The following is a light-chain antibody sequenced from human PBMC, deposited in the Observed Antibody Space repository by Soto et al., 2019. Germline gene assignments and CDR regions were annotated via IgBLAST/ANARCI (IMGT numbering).Light chain of an antibody. J-gene: IGKJ1*01. V-gene: IGKV3-20*01. CDR3: QQYGSSPT. Sequence: EIVLTQSPGTLSLSPGERATLSCRASQSVSAGYFAWYQQKPGQAPRLLIYGASSRVSGIPDRFSGSGSGTDFTLTISRLEPEDFPVYYCQQYGSSPTFGQRTKVEIK. CDR1: QSVSAGY. CDR2: GAS.